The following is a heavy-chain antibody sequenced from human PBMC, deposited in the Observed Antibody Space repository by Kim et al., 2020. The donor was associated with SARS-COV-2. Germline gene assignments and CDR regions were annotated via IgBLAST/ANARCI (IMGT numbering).Heavy chain of an antibody. J-gene: IGHJ5*02. CDR2: INHSGST. Sequence: SETLSLTCAVYGGSFSGYYWSWIRQPPGKGLEWIGEINHSGSTNYNPSLKSRVTISVDTSKNQFSLKLSSVTAADTAVYYCARGDVLLWFGELWRWFDPWGQGTLVTVSS. CDR1: GGSFSGYY. D-gene: IGHD3-10*01. V-gene: IGHV4-34*01. CDR3: ARGDVLLWFGELWRWFDP.